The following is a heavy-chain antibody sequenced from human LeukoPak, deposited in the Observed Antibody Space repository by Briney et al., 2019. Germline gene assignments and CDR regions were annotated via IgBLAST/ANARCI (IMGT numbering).Heavy chain of an antibody. CDR2: ISYDGSNK. Sequence: PGGSLRLSCAASGLTFSSYGMHWVRQAPGKGLEWVAVISYDGSNKYYADSVKGRFTISRDNSKNTLYLQMNSLRAEDTAVYYCAKERYYYDSSGCYELDYWGQGTLVTVS. V-gene: IGHV3-30*18. CDR1: GLTFSSYG. CDR3: AKERYYYDSSGCYELDY. J-gene: IGHJ4*02. D-gene: IGHD3-22*01.